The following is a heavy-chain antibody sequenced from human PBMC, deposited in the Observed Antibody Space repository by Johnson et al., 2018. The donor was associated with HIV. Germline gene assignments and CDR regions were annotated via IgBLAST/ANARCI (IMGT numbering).Heavy chain of an antibody. Sequence: VQLVESGGGLVPPGGSLRLSCTASEFTISGYYMSWVRQAPGKGLEWVSVISSGGTTYYADSVKGRFTVSRDNSGNTLYLQMNSLRTDDTALYYCAKDARPEGGSDSSGYPIHDAFDIWGQGTMVTVSS. CDR2: ISSGGTT. CDR3: AKDARPEGGSDSSGYPIHDAFDI. V-gene: IGHV3-66*02. J-gene: IGHJ3*02. CDR1: EFTISGYY. D-gene: IGHD3-22*01.